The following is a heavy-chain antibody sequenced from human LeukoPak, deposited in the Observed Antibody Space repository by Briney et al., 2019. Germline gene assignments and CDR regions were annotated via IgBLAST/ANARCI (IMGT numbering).Heavy chain of an antibody. Sequence: PGGSLRLSCAASGFTFSDYYMSWIRQAPGKGLEGVSYISSSSSYIYYADSVRGRFTISRDNSKNTLYLQMNSLRAEDTAVYYCARDSPLDYWGQATLVTVSS. CDR3: ARDSPLDY. CDR2: ISSSSSYI. CDR1: GFTFSDYY. V-gene: IGHV3-11*06. J-gene: IGHJ4*02.